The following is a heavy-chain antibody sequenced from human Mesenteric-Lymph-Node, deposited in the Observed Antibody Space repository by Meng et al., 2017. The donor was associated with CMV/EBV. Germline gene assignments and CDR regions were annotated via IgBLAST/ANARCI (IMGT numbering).Heavy chain of an antibody. Sequence: GESLKISCPVSGFTFSSHEMDWVRQAPGKGLEWISSISSSASRIYYADSVKGRFTVSRDNARNSLYLQMNSLRAEDTALYYCARSKRYYDFSDWGQGTLVTVSS. D-gene: IGHD3-3*01. V-gene: IGHV3-48*03. CDR2: ISSSASRI. CDR3: ARSKRYYDFSD. J-gene: IGHJ4*02. CDR1: GFTFSSHE.